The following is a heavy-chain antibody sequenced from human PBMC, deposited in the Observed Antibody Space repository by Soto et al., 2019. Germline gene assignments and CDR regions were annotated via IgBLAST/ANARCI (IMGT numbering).Heavy chain of an antibody. Sequence: QVQLVQSGAEVKKPGASVKVSCKASGYTFTIYYMHWVRQAPGQGLEWMGWINPDSGGTKYAQNFQGGVTMTRDTSISTVYMELSRLRSADTAVYYCARDIRSAYYKYWYFDLWGRGTLVTVSS. CDR2: INPDSGGT. D-gene: IGHD3-3*01. V-gene: IGHV1-2*02. CDR3: ARDIRSAYYKYWYFDL. CDR1: GYTFTIYY. J-gene: IGHJ2*01.